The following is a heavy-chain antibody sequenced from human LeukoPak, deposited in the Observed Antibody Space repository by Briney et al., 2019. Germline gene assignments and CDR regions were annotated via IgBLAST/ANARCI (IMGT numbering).Heavy chain of an antibody. D-gene: IGHD1-7*01. CDR2: ITDSGGDT. Sequence: PGGSLRLSCAASGFTFSNYAMSWVRQAPGKGLEWFSAITDSGGDTYYADSVKGRFTISRDNSKNALYLQMNSLRAEDTAVYYCARDRIWNYVLDYWGQGTLVTVSS. CDR1: GFTFSNYA. CDR3: ARDRIWNYVLDY. J-gene: IGHJ4*02. V-gene: IGHV3-23*01.